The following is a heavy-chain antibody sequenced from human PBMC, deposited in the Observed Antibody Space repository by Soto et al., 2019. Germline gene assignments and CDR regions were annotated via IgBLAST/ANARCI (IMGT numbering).Heavy chain of an antibody. D-gene: IGHD4-17*01. CDR3: TTVINTLTFDH. CDR1: GYTFTRLS. Sequence: ASVKVSCKVSGYTFTRLSMHWVRQAPGKGLEWMGGFDPDDGEINYAQKFQGRVTMTEDTATDTAYMELSSLRSEDTAVYYCTTVINTLTFDHWGQGTLVTVSS. J-gene: IGHJ5*02. V-gene: IGHV1-24*01. CDR2: FDPDDGEI.